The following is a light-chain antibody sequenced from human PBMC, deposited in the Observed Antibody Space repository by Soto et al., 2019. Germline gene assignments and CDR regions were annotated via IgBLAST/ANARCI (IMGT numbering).Light chain of an antibody. CDR2: EVS. J-gene: IGLJ2*01. Sequence: QSALTQPASVSGSPGQSITISCTGTSTDVGGYKYVSWYQQHPGKAPKLLIYEVSNRPSGISHRFSGSKSGNTASLTISGLQAEDEADYYCSSYRTSSTVDFGGGTKVTVL. V-gene: IGLV2-14*01. CDR1: STDVGGYKY. CDR3: SSYRTSSTVD.